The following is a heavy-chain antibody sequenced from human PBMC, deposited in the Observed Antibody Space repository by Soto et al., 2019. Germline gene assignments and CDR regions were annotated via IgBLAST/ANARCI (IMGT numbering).Heavy chain of an antibody. CDR3: ARGTTTVTTYYYYYGMDV. CDR1: GGTFSSYA. Sequence: SVKVSCKASGGTFSSYAISWVRQAPGQGLEWMGGIIPIFGTANYAQKFQGRVTITADESTSTAYMELSSLRSEDTAVYYCARGTTTVTTYYYYYGMDVWGQGTTVTVSS. J-gene: IGHJ6*02. D-gene: IGHD4-17*01. CDR2: IIPIFGTA. V-gene: IGHV1-69*13.